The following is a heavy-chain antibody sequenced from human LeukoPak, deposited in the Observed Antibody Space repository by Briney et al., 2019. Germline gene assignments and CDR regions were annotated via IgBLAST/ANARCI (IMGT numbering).Heavy chain of an antibody. CDR3: ALPLRDGDFYFDY. Sequence: PGGSLRLSCAASGFTISNYWMHWVRQATGKGLVWVSRINRDGRSTNYADSVKGRFTISRDNAKNTVFLQMNSLRAEDTAVYYCALPLRDGDFYFDYWGQGALVTVSS. CDR1: GFTISNYW. D-gene: IGHD4-17*01. CDR2: INRDGRST. J-gene: IGHJ4*02. V-gene: IGHV3-74*01.